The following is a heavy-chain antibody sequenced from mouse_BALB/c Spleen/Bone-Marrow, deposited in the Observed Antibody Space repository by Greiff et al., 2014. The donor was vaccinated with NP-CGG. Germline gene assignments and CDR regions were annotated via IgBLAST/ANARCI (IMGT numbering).Heavy chain of an antibody. CDR1: CYTFPRYW. Sequence: QVQLQPSGAEMGRPGASVKFSCKASCYTFPRYWMHWGELRPGQGFEWIGEINPSNGDTNYNEKFKRKATLTVDKSSSTAYMQLSSLTSEDSAVYYCTNYGYDWGQGTALAVSS. CDR3: TNYGYD. V-gene: IGHV1S16*01. CDR2: INPSNGDT. D-gene: IGHD1-2*01. J-gene: IGHJ2*01.